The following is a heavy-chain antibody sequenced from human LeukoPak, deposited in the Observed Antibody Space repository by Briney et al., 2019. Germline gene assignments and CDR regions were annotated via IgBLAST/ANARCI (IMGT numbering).Heavy chain of an antibody. CDR2: ISTYNGNT. CDR1: GYTFTSYG. Sequence: ASVKVSCKASGYTFTSYGISWVRQAPGQGLEWMGWISTYNGNTNYAQKVQGRVTMTTDTSTSTAYMEPRSLRSDDTAVYYCARAAISKDGSGYFYWGQGTLVTVSS. V-gene: IGHV1-18*01. CDR3: ARAAISKDGSGYFY. D-gene: IGHD3-22*01. J-gene: IGHJ4*02.